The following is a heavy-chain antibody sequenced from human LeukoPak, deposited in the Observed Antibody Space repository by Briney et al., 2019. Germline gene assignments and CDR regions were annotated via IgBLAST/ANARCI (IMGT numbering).Heavy chain of an antibody. D-gene: IGHD2-2*02. J-gene: IGHJ4*02. CDR2: INPNSGGT. CDR3: ARDPLYQLLYEDY. V-gene: IGHV1-2*02. CDR1: GYTFTGYY. Sequence: GASVKVSCKASGYTFTGYYMHWVRQAPGQGLEWMGWINPNSGGTNYAQKFQGRVTMTRDTSISTAYMELSRLRSDDTAVYYCARDPLYQLLYEDYWGQGTLVTVSS.